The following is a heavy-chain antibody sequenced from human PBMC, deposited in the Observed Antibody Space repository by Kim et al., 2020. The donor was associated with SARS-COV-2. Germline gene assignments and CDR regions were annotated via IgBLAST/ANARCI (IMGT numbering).Heavy chain of an antibody. CDR1: GFTFRNYA. J-gene: IGHJ4*02. CDR2: ISGSGDNT. D-gene: IGHD1-26*01. Sequence: GGSLRLSCAASGFTFRNYAMTWVRQAPGKGLEWVSAISGSGDNTYYADCVKGRFTISRDNSKNTMYLQMNSLRAEDTAVYYCAKDGGEWERHYWGQGTLVTVSS. V-gene: IGHV3-23*01. CDR3: AKDGGEWERHY.